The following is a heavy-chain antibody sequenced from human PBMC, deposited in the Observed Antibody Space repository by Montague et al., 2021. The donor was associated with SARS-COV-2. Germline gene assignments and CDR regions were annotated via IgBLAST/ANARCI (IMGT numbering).Heavy chain of an antibody. CDR1: GGSINAYY. CDR2: LYYSGVT. D-gene: IGHD2-2*01. CDR3: ARGGTRDIVLVPSALDY. J-gene: IGHJ4*02. V-gene: IGHV4-59*08. Sequence: SETLSLTCTVAGGSINAYYWTWIRQPPGKGLDWIGFLYYSGVTNYNPSLKSRVTMSLDTSKNQFSLRLSSVTAADTAVYYCARGGTRDIVLVPSALDYWGRGIPDTVSS.